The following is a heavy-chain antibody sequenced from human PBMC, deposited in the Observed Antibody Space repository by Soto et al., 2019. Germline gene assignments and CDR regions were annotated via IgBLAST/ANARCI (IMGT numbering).Heavy chain of an antibody. D-gene: IGHD3-16*01. V-gene: IGHV2-5*01. CDR3: ALPRGPHPYVDYYGMDV. Sequence: SGPTPVKPPQTLTPTCTCSGVSPSTSGVGVGWVPQPPGKALEWLALIYWNDDKRYSPSLKSRLTITKDTSKNQVVLTMTNMDPVDTATYYCALPRGPHPYVDYYGMDVWGQGTTVTVSS. CDR2: IYWNDDK. CDR1: GVSPSTSGVG. J-gene: IGHJ6*02.